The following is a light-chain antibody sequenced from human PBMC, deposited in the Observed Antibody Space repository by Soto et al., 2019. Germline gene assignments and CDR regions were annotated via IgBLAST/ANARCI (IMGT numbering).Light chain of an antibody. CDR3: QQYNNWPLIT. CDR2: GTS. CDR1: QSVSSSY. Sequence: IVLTQYPGTLSLSQVERATLSCRASQSVSSSYLAWYQQKPGQAPRLLIYGTSIRATGAPARFSGGGSGTEFTLTISGLQSEDFAVYYCQQYNNWPLITFGQGTRLEIK. J-gene: IGKJ5*01. V-gene: IGKV3-15*01.